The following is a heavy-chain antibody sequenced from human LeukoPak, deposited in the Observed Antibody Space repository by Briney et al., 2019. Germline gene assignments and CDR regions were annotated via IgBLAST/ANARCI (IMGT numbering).Heavy chain of an antibody. D-gene: IGHD2-2*01. Sequence: GGSLRLSCAASGFTFSSYAMSWVRQAPGKGLEWVSAISGCGGSTYYADSVKGRFTISRDNSKNTLYLQMNSLRAEDTAVYYCAKDSSRLVPVWVYFDYWGQGTLVTVSS. CDR2: ISGCGGST. CDR1: GFTFSSYA. V-gene: IGHV3-23*01. J-gene: IGHJ4*02. CDR3: AKDSSRLVPVWVYFDY.